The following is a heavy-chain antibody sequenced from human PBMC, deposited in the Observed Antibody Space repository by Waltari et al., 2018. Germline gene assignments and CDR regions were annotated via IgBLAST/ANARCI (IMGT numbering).Heavy chain of an antibody. V-gene: IGHV3-66*01. D-gene: IGHD6-19*01. CDR1: GFTVSSNY. J-gene: IGHJ4*02. CDR2: IYSGGRT. Sequence: EVQLVESGGGLVQPGGSLRLSCAGYGFTVSSNYMSWVRQAPGKGLEWVSLIYSGGRTYYADSVKGRFTIARDNSKNTLYLQMNSLRAEDTAVYYCTRDAGAVAAEGDYWGQGTLVTVSS. CDR3: TRDAGAVAAEGDY.